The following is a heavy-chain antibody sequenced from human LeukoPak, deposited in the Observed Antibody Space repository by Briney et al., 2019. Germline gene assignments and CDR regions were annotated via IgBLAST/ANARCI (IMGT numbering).Heavy chain of an antibody. CDR2: INSEGSTI. Sequence: GGSLRLSCAGSGITFSTYWMHWVRQAPGKELVWVSRINSEGSTISYADSVKGRFTISRDNAKNTLFLQMNSLRAEDTAVYYCARISSDSISYYDHWGQGTLVTVSS. J-gene: IGHJ4*02. CDR1: GITFSTYW. D-gene: IGHD3-22*01. V-gene: IGHV3-74*01. CDR3: ARISSDSISYYDH.